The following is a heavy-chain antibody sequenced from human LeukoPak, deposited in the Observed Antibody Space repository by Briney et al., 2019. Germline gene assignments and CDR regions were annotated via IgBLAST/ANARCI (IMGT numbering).Heavy chain of an antibody. CDR3: YTYYYGSGSYNPPFYFDY. V-gene: IGHV3-73*01. Sequence: QAGGSLRLSCAASGFTFSGSAMQWVRQASGKGLEWVGRIRSKANSYATAYAASVKGMFTISRDDSKNTAYLQMNSLKTEDTAVYYCYTYYYGSGSYNPPFYFDYWGQGTLVTVSS. J-gene: IGHJ4*02. D-gene: IGHD3-10*01. CDR1: GFTFSGSA. CDR2: IRSKANSYAT.